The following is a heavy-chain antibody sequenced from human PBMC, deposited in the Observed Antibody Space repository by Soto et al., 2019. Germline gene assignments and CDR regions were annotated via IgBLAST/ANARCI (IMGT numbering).Heavy chain of an antibody. CDR3: ARSSDYYDSSGYLYYHYYGMDV. Sequence: GESLKISCKGSGYSFTSYWIGWVRQMPGKGLEWMGIIYPGDSDTRYSPSFQGQVTISADKSISTAYLQWSSLKASDTAMYYCARSSDYYDSSGYLYYHYYGMDVWGQGTTVTVSS. CDR2: IYPGDSDT. CDR1: GYSFTSYW. J-gene: IGHJ6*02. D-gene: IGHD3-22*01. V-gene: IGHV5-51*01.